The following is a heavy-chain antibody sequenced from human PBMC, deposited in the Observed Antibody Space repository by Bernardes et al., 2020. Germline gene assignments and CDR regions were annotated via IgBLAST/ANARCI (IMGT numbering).Heavy chain of an antibody. D-gene: IGHD6-6*01. V-gene: IGHV5-51*01. Sequence: GESLKISCKGSGYSFTSYWIGWVRQVPGKGLEWMGIIYPGDSDTRYSPSFQGQVTISADKSISTAYLQWSSLEASDTAIYYCARWVSSSSAPFDYWGQGTLVTVSS. J-gene: IGHJ4*02. CDR3: ARWVSSSSAPFDY. CDR2: IYPGDSDT. CDR1: GYSFTSYW.